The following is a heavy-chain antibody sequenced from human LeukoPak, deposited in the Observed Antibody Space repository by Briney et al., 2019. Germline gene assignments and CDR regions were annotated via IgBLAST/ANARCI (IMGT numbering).Heavy chain of an antibody. CDR2: ISAYNGNT. Sequence: GASVKVSCKASGYTFTSYGLSWVRQAPGQGLEWMGWISAYNGNTNYAQKLQGRVTMTTDTSTSTAYMELRSLRSDDTAVYYCASFALYGSGSAYWHWGQGTLVTVSS. J-gene: IGHJ4*02. CDR1: GYTFTSYG. CDR3: ASFALYGSGSAYWH. D-gene: IGHD3-10*01. V-gene: IGHV1-18*01.